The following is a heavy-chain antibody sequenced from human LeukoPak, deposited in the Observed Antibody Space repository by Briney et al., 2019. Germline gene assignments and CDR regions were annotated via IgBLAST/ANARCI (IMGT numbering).Heavy chain of an antibody. Sequence: PGGSLRLSCAASGFTFSSYGMSWVRQAPGKGLEWVSAISGSGGSTYYADSVKGRFTISRDNSKNTLYLQMNSLRAEDTAVYYCAKSSSSWQNYYCYMDVWGKGTTVTIFS. V-gene: IGHV3-23*01. J-gene: IGHJ6*03. D-gene: IGHD6-13*01. CDR3: AKSSSSWQNYYCYMDV. CDR1: GFTFSSYG. CDR2: ISGSGGST.